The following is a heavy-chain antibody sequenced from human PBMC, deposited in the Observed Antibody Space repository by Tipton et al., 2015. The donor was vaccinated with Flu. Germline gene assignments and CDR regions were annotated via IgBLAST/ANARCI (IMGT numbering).Heavy chain of an antibody. J-gene: IGHJ4*02. D-gene: IGHD3-10*02. Sequence: TLSLTCTVSGGSVNSYFWSWIRQPPGKGLELIGSIYPSGTTYYNPSLKSRVTISVDTSKSQFSLKVRSVTAADTAVYYCARLSYYDVDLKNFYFDYWGQGALVTVSS. CDR3: ARLSYYDVDLKNFYFDY. CDR1: GGSVNSYF. CDR2: IYPSGTT. V-gene: IGHV4-59*05.